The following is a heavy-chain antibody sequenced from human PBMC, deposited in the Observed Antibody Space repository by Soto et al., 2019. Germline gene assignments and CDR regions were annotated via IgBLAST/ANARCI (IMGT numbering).Heavy chain of an antibody. CDR3: ARGGSSDWQVAFDF. Sequence: LSLTCTVYGGSFSGYFWNWIRQSPGKGLEWIGKVNHNGRNNYNPSLKSRVTISMDMSKNQFSLKLTSVTAADTAVYYCARGGSSDWQVAFDFWGQGTMVTVSS. D-gene: IGHD6-19*01. CDR1: GGSFSGYF. V-gene: IGHV4-34*01. J-gene: IGHJ3*01. CDR2: VNHNGRN.